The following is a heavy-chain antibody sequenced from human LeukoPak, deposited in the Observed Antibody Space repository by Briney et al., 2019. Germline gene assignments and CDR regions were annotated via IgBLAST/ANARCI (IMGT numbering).Heavy chain of an antibody. Sequence: PGGSLRLSCAAPGFTFSSYWMHWVRQAPGKGLVWVSRINSDGSSTSYADSVKGRFTISRDNAKNTLYLQMNSLRAEDTAVYYCARDGTPSDIVVVPAAHLGAFDIWGQGTKVTVSS. CDR3: ARDGTPSDIVVVPAAHLGAFDI. CDR1: GFTFSSYW. CDR2: INSDGSST. V-gene: IGHV3-74*01. J-gene: IGHJ3*02. D-gene: IGHD2-2*01.